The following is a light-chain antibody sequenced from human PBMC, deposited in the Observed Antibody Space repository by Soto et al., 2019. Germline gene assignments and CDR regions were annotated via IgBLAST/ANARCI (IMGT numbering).Light chain of an antibody. Sequence: IVLTQSPATLSLSPGERATLSCRASHNVNRYLAWYQQRPGQAPRLLIYDASSRAAGIPARFSGSGSGTDFTLTISSLVPDDSAVYYCQERSGWPLTFGGGTKLEIK. CDR2: DAS. CDR3: QERSGWPLT. V-gene: IGKV3-11*01. CDR1: HNVNRY. J-gene: IGKJ4*01.